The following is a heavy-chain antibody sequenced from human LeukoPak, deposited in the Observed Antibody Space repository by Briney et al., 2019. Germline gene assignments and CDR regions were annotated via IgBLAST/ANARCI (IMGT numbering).Heavy chain of an antibody. J-gene: IGHJ5*02. CDR1: GYSFTTYG. D-gene: IGHD2-21*02. V-gene: IGHV1-18*01. CDR3: TRDAGGGDCYSCPNWFDP. CDR2: ISAYNGNT. Sequence: ASVTVSCKPSGYSFTTYGVTWVRQAPRQGLEWMGWISAYNGNTNYAQKLQGRVTMTTDTSTSTAYMELRSLRSDDTAVYYCTRDAGGGDCYSCPNWFDPWGQGTLVTVSS.